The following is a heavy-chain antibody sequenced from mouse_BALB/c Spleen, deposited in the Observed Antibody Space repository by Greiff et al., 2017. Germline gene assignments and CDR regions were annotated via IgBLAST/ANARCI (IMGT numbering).Heavy chain of an antibody. D-gene: IGHD2-3*01. CDR2: ISSGSSTI. CDR1: GFTFSSFG. Sequence: EVQLVESGGGLVQPGGSRKLSCAASGFTFSSFGMHWVRQAPEKGLEWVAYISSGSSTIYYADTVKGRFTISRDNPKNTLFLQMTSLRSEDTAMYYCARPRDGYAMDYWGQGTSVTVSS. CDR3: ARPRDGYAMDY. J-gene: IGHJ4*01. V-gene: IGHV5-17*02.